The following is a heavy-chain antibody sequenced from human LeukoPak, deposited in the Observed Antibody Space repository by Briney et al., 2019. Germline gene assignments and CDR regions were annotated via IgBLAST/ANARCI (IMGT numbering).Heavy chain of an antibody. CDR1: GGSISSYY. J-gene: IGHJ4*02. V-gene: IGHV4-59*04. Sequence: SETLSLTCTVSGGSISSYYWSWIRQPAGKGLEWIGSIYHSGSTYYNPSLKSRLTISVDTSKNQFSLRLSSVTAADTAVYYCVRYNNYGYYFDYWGQGTLVTVSS. CDR2: IYHSGST. D-gene: IGHD4-11*01. CDR3: VRYNNYGYYFDY.